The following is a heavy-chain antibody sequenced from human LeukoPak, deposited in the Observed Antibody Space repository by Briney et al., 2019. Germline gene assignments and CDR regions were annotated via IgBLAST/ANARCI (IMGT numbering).Heavy chain of an antibody. CDR2: INHSGST. CDR1: GGSFSGYY. J-gene: IGHJ4*02. V-gene: IGHV4-34*01. Sequence: SETLSLTCAVYGGSFSGYYWSWIRQPPRKGLEWIGEINHSGSTNYNPSLKSRVTISVDTSKNQFSLKLSSVTAADTAVYYCARGVEAGIAAAGRRGFDYWGQGTLVTVSS. D-gene: IGHD6-13*01. CDR3: ARGVEAGIAAAGRRGFDY.